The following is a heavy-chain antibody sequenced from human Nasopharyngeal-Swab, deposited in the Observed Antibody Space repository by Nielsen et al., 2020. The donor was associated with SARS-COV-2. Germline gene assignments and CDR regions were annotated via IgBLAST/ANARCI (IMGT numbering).Heavy chain of an antibody. V-gene: IGHV4-38-2*02. J-gene: IGHJ5*02. CDR2: IYHSGST. CDR1: GYSISSGYY. D-gene: IGHD4/OR15-4a*01. CDR3: ARDPGDYGPAEFDP. Sequence: SETLSLTCTVSGYSISSGYYWGWIRQPPGKGLEWIGSIYHSGSTHYNPSLKSRVTISVDTSKNQFSLKLSSVTAADTAVYYCARDPGDYGPAEFDPWGQGTLVTVSS.